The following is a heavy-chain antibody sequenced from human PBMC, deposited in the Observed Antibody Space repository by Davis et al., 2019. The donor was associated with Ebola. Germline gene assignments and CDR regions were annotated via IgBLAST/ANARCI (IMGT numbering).Heavy chain of an antibody. CDR1: GFTFSNAW. Sequence: GGSLRLSCAASGFTFSNAWMNWVRQAPGKGLEWVGRIKSKTDGGTTDYAAPVKGRFTISRDDSKNTLYLQMNGLKTEDTAVYYCTTDRRRFLRSMDVWGQGTTVTVSS. V-gene: IGHV3-15*07. J-gene: IGHJ6*02. CDR2: IKSKTDGGTT. CDR3: TTDRRRFLRSMDV. D-gene: IGHD3-3*01.